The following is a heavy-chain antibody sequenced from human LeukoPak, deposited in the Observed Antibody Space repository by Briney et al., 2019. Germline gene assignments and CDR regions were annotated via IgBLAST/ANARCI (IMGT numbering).Heavy chain of an antibody. Sequence: SETLSLTCTVSLDSTTSNFWSWVRQPPGKGLEWVGEIHRSGSPNYNPSLQSRVTISIDRSRNQVALELSSVTAADTAVYYCAREILGGFNPGAYWGQGTLVTVSS. D-gene: IGHD1-14*01. CDR2: IHRSGSP. CDR3: AREILGGFNPGAY. CDR1: LDSTTSNF. J-gene: IGHJ4*02. V-gene: IGHV4-4*02.